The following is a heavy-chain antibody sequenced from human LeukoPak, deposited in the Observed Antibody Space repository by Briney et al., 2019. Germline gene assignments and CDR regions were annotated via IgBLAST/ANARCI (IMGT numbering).Heavy chain of an antibody. Sequence: SETLTLTCTASGCSISSYYWSWIRQPAGKGLEWIGRIYTCGSTNYNPSLKSRVTISVDKSKNPFSLKLSSVTAADTAVYYCARVEWGGFYYFDYWGQGTLVTVSS. J-gene: IGHJ4*02. CDR1: GCSISSYY. V-gene: IGHV4-4*07. CDR3: ARVEWGGFYYFDY. CDR2: IYTCGST. D-gene: IGHD5-12*01.